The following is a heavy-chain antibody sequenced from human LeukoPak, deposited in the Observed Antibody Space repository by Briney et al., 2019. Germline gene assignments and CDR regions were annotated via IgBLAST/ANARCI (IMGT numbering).Heavy chain of an antibody. D-gene: IGHD3-22*01. CDR1: GDTLPNAA. CDR2: IIPIFGTA. CDR3: ARGLKGDYYDSSGYYYASTA. V-gene: IGHV1-69*13. J-gene: IGHJ5*02. Sequence: SVKVSCKPSGDTLPNAAFSWVRQAPGQGLEWMGGIIPIFGTANYAQKFQGRVTITADESTSTAYMELSSLRSEDTAVYYCARGLKGDYYDSSGYYYASTAWGQGTLVTVSS.